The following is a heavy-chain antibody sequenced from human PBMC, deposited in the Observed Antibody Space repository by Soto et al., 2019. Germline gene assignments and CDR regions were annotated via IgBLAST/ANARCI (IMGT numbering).Heavy chain of an antibody. CDR3: ASGSSPFTF. J-gene: IGHJ4*02. CDR1: GLTFSDYY. V-gene: IGHV3-11*01. D-gene: IGHD6-6*01. CDR2: ISSVGGSI. Sequence: GGSLRLSCAASGLTFSDYYMSWIRQAPGKGLEWLSYISSVGGSIYYADSVKGRFTISRDDAKNSAFLQMNSLRAEDTAVYFCASGSSPFTFWGQGTLVTVSS.